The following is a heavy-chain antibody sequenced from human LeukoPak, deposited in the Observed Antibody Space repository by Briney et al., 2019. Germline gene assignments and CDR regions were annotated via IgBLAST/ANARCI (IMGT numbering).Heavy chain of an antibody. V-gene: IGHV4-4*07. CDR2: IYTSGST. CDR1: GGSISNYY. D-gene: IGHD5-24*01. Sequence: SETLSLTCTVSGGSISNYYWSWIRQSAGKGLEWIGRIYTSGSTNYNPSLKSRVTISVDTSKNQFSLKLSSVTAADTAVYYCARAPGGRWLQFFADAFDIWGQGTMVTVSS. CDR3: ARAPGGRWLQFFADAFDI. J-gene: IGHJ3*02.